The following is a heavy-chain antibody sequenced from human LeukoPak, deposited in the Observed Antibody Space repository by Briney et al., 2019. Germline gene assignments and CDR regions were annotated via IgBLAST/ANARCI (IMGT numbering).Heavy chain of an antibody. D-gene: IGHD1-14*01. CDR2: IAYDGSRA. CDR1: GFTFGGYG. V-gene: IGHV3-33*01. CDR3: TRYNNDHFDY. Sequence: GGSLRLSCAGSGFTFGGYGMHWFRQTPGKGLEWVAVIAYDGSRAFYADSVKGRFAISRDNSKNTMSVRMDDLRAEDTAVYYCTRYNNDHFDYWGQGTLVTVSS. J-gene: IGHJ4*02.